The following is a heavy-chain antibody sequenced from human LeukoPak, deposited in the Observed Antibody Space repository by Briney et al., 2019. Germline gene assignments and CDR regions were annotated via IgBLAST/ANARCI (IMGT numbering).Heavy chain of an antibody. CDR2: ISFSGRST. CDR1: GFTFSDYA. J-gene: IGHJ4*02. Sequence: GGSLRLSCAVSGFTFSDYAMSWVRQAPGKGLEWVLGISFSGRSTNYADSVKGRFIISRDNSNNTLYLQMNSLRAEDTAVYYCAKDRKKAVGATIFDHWGQGTLVTVSS. D-gene: IGHD1-26*01. V-gene: IGHV3-23*01. CDR3: AKDRKKAVGATIFDH.